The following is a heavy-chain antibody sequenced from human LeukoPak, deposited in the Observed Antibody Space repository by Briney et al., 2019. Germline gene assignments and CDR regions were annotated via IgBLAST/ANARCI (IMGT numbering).Heavy chain of an antibody. CDR2: IYYNVAT. V-gene: IGHV4-39*02. J-gene: IGHJ4*02. CDR3: ARVRDGYNRNWAY. Sequence: KSSETLSLTCTVSGGSISSSIYYWGWFRQPPGKGLEWIGSIYYNVATYYNSSLKSRVTISVDTSKNHLSLKLSSVTAADTAVYYCARVRDGYNRNWAYWGQGTLVTASS. D-gene: IGHD5-24*01. CDR1: GGSISSSIYY.